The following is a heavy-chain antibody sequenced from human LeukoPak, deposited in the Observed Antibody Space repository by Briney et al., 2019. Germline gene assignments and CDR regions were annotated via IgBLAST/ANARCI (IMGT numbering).Heavy chain of an antibody. CDR3: ARNVVVVAATVFDY. D-gene: IGHD2-15*01. J-gene: IGHJ4*02. CDR1: GYSISSGYY. V-gene: IGHV4-38-2*02. Sequence: SETPSLTCTVSGYSISSGYYWGWIRQPPGKGLEWIGSIYHSGSTYYNPSLKSRVTISVDTSKNQFSLKLSSVTAADTAVYYCARNVVVVAATVFDYWGQGTLVTVSS. CDR2: IYHSGST.